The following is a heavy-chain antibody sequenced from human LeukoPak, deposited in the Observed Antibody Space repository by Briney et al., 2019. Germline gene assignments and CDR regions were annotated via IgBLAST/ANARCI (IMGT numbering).Heavy chain of an antibody. CDR1: GGSISSGSYY. CDR3: ARDPWYYDSSGI. CDR2: IYTSGST. J-gene: IGHJ3*02. D-gene: IGHD3-22*01. V-gene: IGHV4-61*02. Sequence: SQTLSLTCTVSGGSISSGSYYWSWIRQPAGKGLEWIGRIYTSGSTNYNPSLKSRVTISVDTSKNQFSLKLSSVTAADTAMYYCARDPWYYDSSGIWGQGTMVTVSS.